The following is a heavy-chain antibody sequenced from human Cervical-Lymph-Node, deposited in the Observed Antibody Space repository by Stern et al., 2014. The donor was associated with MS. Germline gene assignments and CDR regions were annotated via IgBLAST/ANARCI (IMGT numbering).Heavy chain of an antibody. CDR2: INPSGGSA. V-gene: IGHV1-46*01. J-gene: IGHJ4*02. CDR1: GYTLTNYF. D-gene: IGHD3-16*01. Sequence: VKLVQSGAEVKKPGASVKISCKASGYTLTNYFMHWVRQAPGQGLEWMGIINPSGGSASYAQKFQVRVTMNRDTSTNTVYMELSSLRSEDTAVYYCVRGGADYGDYWGQGTLVTVSS. CDR3: VRGGADYGDY.